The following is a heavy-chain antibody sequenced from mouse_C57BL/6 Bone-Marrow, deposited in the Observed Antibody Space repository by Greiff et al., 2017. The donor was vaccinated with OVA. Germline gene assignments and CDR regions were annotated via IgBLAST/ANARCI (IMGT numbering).Heavy chain of an antibody. CDR2: IYPGGGYT. CDR3: ARWDYLFDY. CDR1: GYTFTNYW. Sequence: QVQLKESGAELVRPGTSVKMSCKASGYTFTNYWIGWAKQRPGHGLEWIGDIYPGGGYTNYNEQFKGKATLTADKSSSTAYMQFSSLTSEDSAIYYCARWDYLFDYWGQGTTLTVSS. J-gene: IGHJ2*01. V-gene: IGHV1-63*01. D-gene: IGHD2-4*01.